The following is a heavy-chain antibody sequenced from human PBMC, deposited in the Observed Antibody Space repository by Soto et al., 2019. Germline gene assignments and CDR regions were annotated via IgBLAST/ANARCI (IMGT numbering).Heavy chain of an antibody. V-gene: IGHV5-10-1*01. CDR2: IDPSDSYT. CDR1: GYSFTSYW. J-gene: IGHJ6*02. D-gene: IGHD4-4*01. Sequence: PGESLKISCXGSGYSFTSYWISWVRQMPGKGLEWMGRIDPSDSYTNYSPSFQGHVTISADKSISTAYLQWSSLKASDTAMYYCARLVTTEDYYYYYGMDVWGQGTTVTVSS. CDR3: ARLVTTEDYYYYYGMDV.